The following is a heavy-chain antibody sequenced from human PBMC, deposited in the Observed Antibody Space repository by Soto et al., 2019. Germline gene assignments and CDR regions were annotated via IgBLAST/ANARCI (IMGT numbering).Heavy chain of an antibody. V-gene: IGHV4-31*02. J-gene: IGHJ4*02. CDR3: ARDGGYYSSSSLDY. CDR2: IYYSGLT. Sequence: WTWIRQHPGKGLEWIGYIYYSGLTYHNPSLKSRVTISVDTSKNQFSLRLTSVTAADTAVYFCARDGGYYSSSSLDYWGQGKLVTVSA. D-gene: IGHD6-6*01.